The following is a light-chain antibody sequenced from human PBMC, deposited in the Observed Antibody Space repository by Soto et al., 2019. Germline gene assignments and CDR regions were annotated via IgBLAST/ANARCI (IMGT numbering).Light chain of an antibody. CDR3: LQDYNYPWT. Sequence: IQMTQSPSSLSASVGDRVTITCRASRYIRSALSWYQQRPGQAPKVLIYVASNLQSGVPSRFSGSGYGTDFTLTISSLQPEDFATYYCLQDYNYPWTFVQGTKVEIK. J-gene: IGKJ1*01. V-gene: IGKV1-6*01. CDR2: VAS. CDR1: RYIRSA.